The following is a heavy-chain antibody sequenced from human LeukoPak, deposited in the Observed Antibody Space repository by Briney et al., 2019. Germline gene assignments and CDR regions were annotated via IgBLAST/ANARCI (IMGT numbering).Heavy chain of an antibody. D-gene: IGHD6-13*01. CDR2: IRFDGNNK. J-gene: IGHJ5*02. V-gene: IGHV3-30*02. Sequence: PGGSLRLSCAASGFTFSSYGMHWVRQAPGKGLEWVAFIRFDGNNKYYADSVKGRFTISRDNSKNTLYLQMTSLRSDDTAVYYCARENRYSSSWYVLGGFEPPYNWFDPWGQGTLVTVSS. CDR1: GFTFSSYG. CDR3: ARENRYSSSWYVLGGFEPPYNWFDP.